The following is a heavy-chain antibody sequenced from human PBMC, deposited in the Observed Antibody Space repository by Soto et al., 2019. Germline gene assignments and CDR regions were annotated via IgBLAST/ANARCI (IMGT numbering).Heavy chain of an antibody. Sequence: SETLSLTCTVSGDSISSYSWGWIRQPPGKGLEWIGNIHYNGNTKYSPSLKSRVTTSVDTSKNHFSLKLISVTTADTAVYFCAREGNLGRWIQPLDYWGQGTLVTVSS. D-gene: IGHD5-18*01. CDR3: AREGNLGRWIQPLDY. CDR2: IHYNGNT. CDR1: GDSISSYS. V-gene: IGHV4-59*01. J-gene: IGHJ4*02.